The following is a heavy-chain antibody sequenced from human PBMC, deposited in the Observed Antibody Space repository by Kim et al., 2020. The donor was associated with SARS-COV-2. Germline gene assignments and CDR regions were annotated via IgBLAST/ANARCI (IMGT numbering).Heavy chain of an antibody. CDR3: AKDATRNYDSGRYYDY. J-gene: IGHJ4*01. CDR1: GFTFRTYA. CDR2: ISGSGGST. D-gene: IGHD3-10*01. Sequence: GGSLRLSCAASGFTFRTYAMTWVRQAPGKGLEWVSTISGSGGSTTYADSVRGRFIVSRDNSENTLYLQMNSLRADDTAVYYCAKDATRNYDSGRYYDYWG. V-gene: IGHV3-23*01.